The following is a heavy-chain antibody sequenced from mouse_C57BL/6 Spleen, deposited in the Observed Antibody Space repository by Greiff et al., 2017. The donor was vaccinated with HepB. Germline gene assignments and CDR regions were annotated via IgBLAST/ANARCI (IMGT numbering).Heavy chain of an antibody. CDR2: IHPNSGST. D-gene: IGHD4-1*01. J-gene: IGHJ2*01. Sequence: QVQLKQPGAELVKPGASVKLSCKASGYTFTSYWMHWVKQRPGQGLEWIGMIHPNSGSTNYNEKFKSKATLTVDKSSSTAYMQLSSLTSEDSAVYYCANSNWDEGYFDYWGQGTTLTVSS. CDR3: ANSNWDEGYFDY. CDR1: GYTFTSYW. V-gene: IGHV1-64*01.